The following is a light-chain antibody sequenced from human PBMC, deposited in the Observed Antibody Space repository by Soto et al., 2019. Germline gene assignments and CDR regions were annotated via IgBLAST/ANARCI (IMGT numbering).Light chain of an antibody. V-gene: IGKV1-9*01. Sequence: DIQLTQSPSFLSASVGDRVTITCSPSQGIRSYLAWYQKKPGKAPSLLIYTASTLQNGVPSRFSGSGSGTEFTLTITSLQPEDFATYYCQHLKSSFPLSFGGGTKVEIK. CDR3: QHLKSSFPLS. CDR2: TAS. J-gene: IGKJ4*01. CDR1: QGIRSY.